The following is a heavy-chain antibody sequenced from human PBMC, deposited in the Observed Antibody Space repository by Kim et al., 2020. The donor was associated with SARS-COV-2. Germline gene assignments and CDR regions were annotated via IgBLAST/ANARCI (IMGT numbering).Heavy chain of an antibody. J-gene: IGHJ5*02. D-gene: IGHD3-22*01. V-gene: IGHV4-59*13. Sequence: SETLSLTCTVSGGSISSYYWSWIRQPPGKGLEWIGYIYYSGSTNYNPSLKSRVTISVDTSKNQFSLKLSSVTAADTAVYYCARAVGGYYDSSGYLYDPSNWFDPWGQATLVTVSS. CDR3: ARAVGGYYDSSGYLYDPSNWFDP. CDR2: IYYSGST. CDR1: GGSISSYY.